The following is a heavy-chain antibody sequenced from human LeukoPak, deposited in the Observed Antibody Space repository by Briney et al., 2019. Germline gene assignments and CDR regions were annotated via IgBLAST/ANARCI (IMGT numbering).Heavy chain of an antibody. CDR2: IWYDGSNK. Sequence: TGGSLRLSCAASGFTFSSYGMHWVRQAPGKGLEWVAVIWYDGSNKYYADSVKGRFTISRDNSKNTLYLQMNSLRAEDTAVYYCAKAWDYYDSSGEYYFDYWGQGTLVTVSS. D-gene: IGHD3-22*01. V-gene: IGHV3-33*06. CDR1: GFTFSSYG. J-gene: IGHJ4*02. CDR3: AKAWDYYDSSGEYYFDY.